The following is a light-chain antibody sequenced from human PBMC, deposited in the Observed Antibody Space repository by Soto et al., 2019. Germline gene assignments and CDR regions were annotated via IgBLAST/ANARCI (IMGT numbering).Light chain of an antibody. CDR2: VAS. Sequence: ESVLTQSPGTLPLSPGERATLSCRASQSVARNSLAWFQRKPGQAPRLLIYVASSRATGIPDRFSGSASGTDFTLTISRLEHEVFAVYCCQQYDNSPPISFGHGTRLEIK. V-gene: IGKV3-20*01. J-gene: IGKJ5*01. CDR3: QQYDNSPPIS. CDR1: QSVARNS.